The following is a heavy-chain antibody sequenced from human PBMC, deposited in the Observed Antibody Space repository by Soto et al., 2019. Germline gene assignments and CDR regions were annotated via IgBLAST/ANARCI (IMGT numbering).Heavy chain of an antibody. CDR1: GYTFTSYG. V-gene: IGHV1-18*01. D-gene: IGHD3-22*01. CDR3: ARVPAYYYDSSGSS. CDR2: ISAYNGNT. Sequence: ASVKVSCKASGYTFTSYGISWVRQAPGQGLEWMGWISAYNGNTNYAQKLQGRVTMTTDTSTSTAYMELRSLRSDDTAVYYCARVPAYYYDSSGSSWGQGTLVTVSS. J-gene: IGHJ4*02.